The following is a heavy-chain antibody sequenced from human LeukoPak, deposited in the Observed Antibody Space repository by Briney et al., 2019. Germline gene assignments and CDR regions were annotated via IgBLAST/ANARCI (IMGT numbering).Heavy chain of an antibody. CDR1: GFTFSSYV. D-gene: IGHD6-19*01. J-gene: IGHJ4*02. CDR2: ISSNGGST. V-gene: IGHV3-64*01. CDR3: ARISIAVAGVLTYYFDY. Sequence: GGSLRLSCAASGFTFSSYVMHWVRQAPGKGLEYVSAISSNGGSTYYANSVKGRFTISRDNSKNTLCLQMGSLRAEDTAVYYCARISIAVAGVLTYYFDYWGQGTLVTVSS.